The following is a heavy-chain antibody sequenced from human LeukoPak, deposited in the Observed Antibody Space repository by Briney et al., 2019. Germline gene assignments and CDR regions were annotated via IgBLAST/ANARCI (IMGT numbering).Heavy chain of an antibody. J-gene: IGHJ5*02. Sequence: GASVKVSCKASGYTFNSYYMHWVRQAPGQGLEWMGTINPSGGRTNYAQKFQGRVTMTRDTSTRTIYIELYSLRSDDTAVYYCARGGRDYGEPRFDPWGQGTLVTVSS. D-gene: IGHD4-17*01. CDR3: ARGGRDYGEPRFDP. CDR2: INPSGGRT. V-gene: IGHV1-46*02. CDR1: GYTFNSYY.